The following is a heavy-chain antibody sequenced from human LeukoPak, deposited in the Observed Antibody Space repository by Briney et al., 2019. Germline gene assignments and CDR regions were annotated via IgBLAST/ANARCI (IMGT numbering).Heavy chain of an antibody. CDR1: GYSINSGYY. CDR3: ARGGYYDFWSGYLNWFDP. CDR2: IYYSGST. Sequence: SETLSLTCTVSGYSINSGYYWGWIRQPPGQGLEWIGSIYYSGSTYYNPSLKSRVTISVDTSKNQFSLKLSSVTAADTAVYYCARGGYYDFWSGYLNWFDPWGQGTLVTVSS. J-gene: IGHJ5*02. D-gene: IGHD3-3*01. V-gene: IGHV4-38-2*02.